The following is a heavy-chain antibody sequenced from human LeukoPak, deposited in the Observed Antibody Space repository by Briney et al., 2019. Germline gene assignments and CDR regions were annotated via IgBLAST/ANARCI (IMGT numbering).Heavy chain of an antibody. CDR3: AREGIDSSGIRVYYYYGMDV. CDR2: INPNSGGT. CDR1: GYTFTGYY. J-gene: IGHJ6*02. Sequence: ASVKVSCKASGYTFTGYYMHWVRQAPGQGLEWMGWINPNSGGTNYAQKFQGRVTMTRDTSISTAYMELSRLRSDDTAVYYCAREGIDSSGIRVYYYYGMDVWGQGTTVTVSS. V-gene: IGHV1-2*02. D-gene: IGHD3-22*01.